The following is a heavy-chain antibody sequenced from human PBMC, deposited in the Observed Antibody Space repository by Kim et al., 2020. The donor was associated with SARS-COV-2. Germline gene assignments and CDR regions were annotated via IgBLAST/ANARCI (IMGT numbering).Heavy chain of an antibody. Sequence: TPSLKSRVTISVDTSKNQFSLKLSAVTAADTAVYYCARGRGRYSYGRFYPWGQGTLVTVSS. CDR3: ARGRGRYSYGRFYP. J-gene: IGHJ5*02. V-gene: IGHV4-34*13. D-gene: IGHD5-18*01.